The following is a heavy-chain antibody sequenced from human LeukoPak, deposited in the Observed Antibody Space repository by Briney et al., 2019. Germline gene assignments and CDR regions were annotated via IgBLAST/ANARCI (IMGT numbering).Heavy chain of an antibody. CDR3: ARDQRYCSSSSCPWEPFDY. V-gene: IGHV3-7*05. D-gene: IGHD2-2*01. Sequence: GGSLRLSCAASGFTFSSYWMSWVRQAPGKGLEWVANIKLDGSEKYYVDSVKGRFTISRDNAKNSLYLQMNSLRAEDTAVYYCARDQRYCSSSSCPWEPFDYWGQGTLVTVAS. CDR1: GFTFSSYW. J-gene: IGHJ4*02. CDR2: IKLDGSEK.